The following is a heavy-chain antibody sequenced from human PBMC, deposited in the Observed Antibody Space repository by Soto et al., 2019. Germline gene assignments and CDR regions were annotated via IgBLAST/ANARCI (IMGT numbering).Heavy chain of an antibody. Sequence: QLQLQESGSGLVKPSQTLSLTFAVSGGSISSGGYSWSWIRQPPGKGVEWIWYIYYSGSTYYNPSLKSRVTISVDRAKKQFSQKLSSVTAADTNVYNCARVLYYDFWSGMDVWGQGTTVTV. V-gene: IGHV4-30-2*01. CDR2: IYYSGST. CDR1: GGSISSGGYS. J-gene: IGHJ6*02. D-gene: IGHD3-3*01. CDR3: ARVLYYDFWSGMDV.